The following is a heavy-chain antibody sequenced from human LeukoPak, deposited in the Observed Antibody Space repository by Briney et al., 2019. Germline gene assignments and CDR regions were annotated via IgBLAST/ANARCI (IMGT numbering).Heavy chain of an antibody. CDR2: INHSGST. CDR1: GGSFSGYY. D-gene: IGHD6-13*01. Sequence: PSETLSLTCAVYGGSFSGYYWSWIRQPPGKGLEWIGEINHSGSTSYNPSLKSRVTISVDTSKNQFSLKLSSVTAADTAVYYCARGTSSWYYFDYWGQGTLVTVSS. CDR3: ARGTSSWYYFDY. V-gene: IGHV4-34*01. J-gene: IGHJ4*02.